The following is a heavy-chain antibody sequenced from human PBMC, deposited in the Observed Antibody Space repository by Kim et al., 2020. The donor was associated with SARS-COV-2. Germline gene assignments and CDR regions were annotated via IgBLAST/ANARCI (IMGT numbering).Heavy chain of an antibody. CDR3: ARDRFGSVVRGVDY. CDR2: ISYDGRNE. Sequence: GGSLRLSCADSGFTFRTYAMHWVRQAPGKGLEWVPVISYDGRNEYYADSVKGRFTISRDNSKNTLYLQMNSLRAEDTAMYHCARDRFGSVVRGVDYWGQGTLVTVSS. V-gene: IGHV3-30*04. CDR1: GFTFRTYA. D-gene: IGHD3-16*01. J-gene: IGHJ4*02.